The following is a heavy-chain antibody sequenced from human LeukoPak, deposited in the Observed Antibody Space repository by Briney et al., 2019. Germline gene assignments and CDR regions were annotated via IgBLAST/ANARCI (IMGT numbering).Heavy chain of an antibody. CDR2: MNPNSGNT. V-gene: IGHV1-8*01. CDR3: ARVTFGGVVADFDY. J-gene: IGHJ4*02. Sequence: ASVKVSCKASGYTFTSYDINRVRQANGQGLEWMGWMNPNSGNTGYAQKFPGRVTMTRNTSISTAYMELNSLRSEDTAVYYCARVTFGGVVADFDYWGQETLVTVSS. D-gene: IGHD3-16*02. CDR1: GYTFTSYD.